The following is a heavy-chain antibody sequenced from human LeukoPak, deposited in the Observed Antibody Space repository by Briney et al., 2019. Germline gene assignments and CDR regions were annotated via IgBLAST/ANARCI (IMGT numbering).Heavy chain of an antibody. CDR3: ARAEWSATTKFDY. D-gene: IGHD3-3*01. V-gene: IGHV1-2*02. J-gene: IGHJ4*02. Sequence: ASLRVSCKAPGYTFIDYYVHWVRQAPGQRPECMGWINPGSGGADYAQNFQGRVSRTRDTSITTAYMEVSRLRSDDTAVYYCARAEWSATTKFDYGGQGTLVTVSS. CDR1: GYTFIDYY. CDR2: INPGSGGA.